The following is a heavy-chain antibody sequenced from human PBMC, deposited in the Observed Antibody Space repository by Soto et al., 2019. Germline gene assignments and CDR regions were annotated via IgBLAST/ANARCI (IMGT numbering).Heavy chain of an antibody. CDR1: GFTFSSYA. D-gene: IGHD4-4*01. Sequence: EVQLLESGGGLVQPGGSLRLSCAASGFTFSSYAMTWVRQAPGKGLEWVSAISGSGDSTYYAASVRGRFTISRDNSKNTLYLQMNSLRAEDTAVYYCARRNSGWYFDLWGRGPLVTVSS. CDR3: ARRNSGWYFDL. J-gene: IGHJ2*01. V-gene: IGHV3-23*01. CDR2: ISGSGDST.